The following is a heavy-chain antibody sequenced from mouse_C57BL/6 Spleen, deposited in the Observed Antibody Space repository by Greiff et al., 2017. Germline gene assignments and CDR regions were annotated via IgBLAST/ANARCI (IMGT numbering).Heavy chain of an antibody. V-gene: IGHV1-9*01. Sequence: VQLQQSGAELMKPGASVKLSCKATGYTFTGYWIEWVKQRPGHGLEWIGEILPGSGSTNYNEKFKGKATFTADTSSNTAYMQRSSLTTEDSAIYYCARGYSNYVKGPWYFDYWGQGTTLTVSS. J-gene: IGHJ2*01. CDR2: ILPGSGST. CDR1: GYTFTGYW. CDR3: ARGYSNYVKGPWYFDY. D-gene: IGHD2-5*01.